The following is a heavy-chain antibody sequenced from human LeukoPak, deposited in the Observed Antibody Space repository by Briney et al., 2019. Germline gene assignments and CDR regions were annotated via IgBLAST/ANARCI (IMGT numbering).Heavy chain of an antibody. CDR3: ARSLGDD. J-gene: IGHJ4*02. V-gene: IGHV3-7*01. D-gene: IGHD3-16*01. CDR2: INQNGREK. Sequence: HAGGSLRLSCAASGFTFSDYYMNWVRQAPGKGLEWVASINQNGREKYYVDSVKGRFTISRDNAKDSLYLQMNSLRDEDTAVYYCARSLGDDWGQGTLVTVSS. CDR1: GFTFSDYY.